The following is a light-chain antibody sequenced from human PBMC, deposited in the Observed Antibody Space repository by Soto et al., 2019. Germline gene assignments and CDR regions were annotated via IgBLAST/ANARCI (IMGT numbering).Light chain of an antibody. CDR3: QQRSNWVT. V-gene: IGKV3D-20*02. CDR1: QSLSNNIY. J-gene: IGKJ5*01. CDR2: GAS. Sequence: EIVLTQSPGTLSLSPGERATLSCRASQSLSNNIYLAWYQQKPGQAPRLLIYGASNRATGIPDRFSGSGSGTDFTLTISSLEPEDFAVYYCQQRSNWVTFGQGTRLEIK.